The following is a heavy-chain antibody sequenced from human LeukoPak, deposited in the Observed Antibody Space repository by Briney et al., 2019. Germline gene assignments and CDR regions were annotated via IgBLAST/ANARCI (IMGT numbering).Heavy chain of an antibody. CDR3: ARARRSGSGSYCPDY. Sequence: GGSLRLSCEASGFTFSNAWMSWVRQAPGKGLEWLALIWSDGSNTYFADSVKGRFSISRDNSNNTLYLQINGLRAEDTAVYYCARARRSGSGSYCPDYWGQGTLVTVSS. CDR1: GFTFSNAW. J-gene: IGHJ4*02. CDR2: IWSDGSNT. V-gene: IGHV3-33*08. D-gene: IGHD3-10*01.